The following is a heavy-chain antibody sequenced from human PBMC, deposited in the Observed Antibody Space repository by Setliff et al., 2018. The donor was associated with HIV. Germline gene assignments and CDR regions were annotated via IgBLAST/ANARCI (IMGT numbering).Heavy chain of an antibody. CDR2: INHSGST. CDR1: RGSFSGYY. V-gene: IGHV4-34*01. CDR3: ARGTFSGPDY. D-gene: IGHD1-26*01. Sequence: SETLSLTCAVYRGSFSGYYWNWIRQPPGTGLEWIGEINHSGSTNYNPSLKSRVTISVDTSKNQFSLKLNSVTAADTAAYYCARGTFSGPDYWGQGTLVTVSS. J-gene: IGHJ4*02.